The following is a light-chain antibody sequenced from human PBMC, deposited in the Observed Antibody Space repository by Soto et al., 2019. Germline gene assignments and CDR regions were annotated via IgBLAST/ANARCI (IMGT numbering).Light chain of an antibody. V-gene: IGKV3-11*01. Sequence: EIVLTRSPATLSLSPGERATLSCRASQSVSSYLAWYQQKPGQAPRLLIYDASNRATGIPARFSGSGSGTDFTLTISSLEPEDFAVYYCQQRSNWTWTFGQGTKV. CDR2: DAS. CDR3: QQRSNWTWT. J-gene: IGKJ1*01. CDR1: QSVSSY.